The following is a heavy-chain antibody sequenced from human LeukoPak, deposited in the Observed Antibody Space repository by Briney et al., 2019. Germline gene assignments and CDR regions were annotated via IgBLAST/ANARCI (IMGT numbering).Heavy chain of an antibody. CDR1: GFSLSTSGVG. V-gene: IGHV2-5*02. D-gene: IGHD7-27*01. Sequence: SGPTLVNPTQTLTLTCTFSGFSLSTSGVGVGWIRQPPGKALECHALIYWDNDRRYSPSLRSRLTITKDTSKNQVVLTMTNMDPLDTATYYCAHRVFQGGHWDPGKFDYWGQGTPVTVSS. J-gene: IGHJ4*02. CDR2: IYWDNDR. CDR3: AHRVFQGGHWDPGKFDY.